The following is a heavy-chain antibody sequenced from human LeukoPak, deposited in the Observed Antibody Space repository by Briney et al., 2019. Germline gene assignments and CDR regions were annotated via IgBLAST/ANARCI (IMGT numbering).Heavy chain of an antibody. Sequence: SETLSLTCTVSGGSISSYYWSWIRQPPGMGLEWIGYIYYSGSTNYNPSLKSRVTISVDTSKNQFSLKLSSVTAADTAVYYCARVSGYYDSSGYPYYFDYWGQGTLVTVSS. D-gene: IGHD3-22*01. CDR1: GGSISSYY. CDR3: ARVSGYYDSSGYPYYFDY. J-gene: IGHJ4*02. CDR2: IYYSGST. V-gene: IGHV4-59*01.